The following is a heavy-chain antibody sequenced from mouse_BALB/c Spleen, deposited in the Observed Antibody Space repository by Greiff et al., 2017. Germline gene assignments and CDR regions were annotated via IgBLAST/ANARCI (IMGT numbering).Heavy chain of an antibody. CDR3: ARGNYEAMDY. CDR2: ISSGSSTI. J-gene: IGHJ4*01. CDR1: GFTFSSFG. Sequence: EVMLVESGGGLVQPGGSRKLSCAASGFTFSSFGMHWVRQAPEKGLEWVAYISSGSSTIYYADTVKGRFTISRDNPKNTLFLQMTSLRSEDTAMYYCARGNYEAMDYWGQGTSVTVSS. V-gene: IGHV5-17*02. D-gene: IGHD2-1*01.